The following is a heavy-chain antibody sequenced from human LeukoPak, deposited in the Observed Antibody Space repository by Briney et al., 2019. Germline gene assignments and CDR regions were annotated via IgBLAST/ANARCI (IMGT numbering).Heavy chain of an antibody. D-gene: IGHD2-21*01. V-gene: IGHV3-48*03. Sequence: PGGSLRLSCAASGFKFSTYEMNWVRQAPGKGLEWVSYISSSGTTAYYADSVKGRFAISRDNAENSLFLQMNSLRAEDTAIYYCARDSLRSGEFDYWGQGTLVTVSA. J-gene: IGHJ4*02. CDR3: ARDSLRSGEFDY. CDR1: GFKFSTYE. CDR2: ISSSGTTA.